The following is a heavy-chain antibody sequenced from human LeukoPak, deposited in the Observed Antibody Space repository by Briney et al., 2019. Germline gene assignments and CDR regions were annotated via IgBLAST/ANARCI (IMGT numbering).Heavy chain of an antibody. CDR1: GDSISPYY. CDR2: ISHRGST. J-gene: IGHJ4*02. V-gene: IGHV4-59*01. Sequence: SETLSLTCTVSGDSISPYYWSWVRQPPGKGLEYIGFISHRGSTDYNPSLKSRVTISVDTSKNQFSLKLSSVTAADTAVYYCARGSGWYRTRMGTFDYWGQGTLVTVSS. CDR3: ARGSGWYRTRMGTFDY. D-gene: IGHD6-19*01.